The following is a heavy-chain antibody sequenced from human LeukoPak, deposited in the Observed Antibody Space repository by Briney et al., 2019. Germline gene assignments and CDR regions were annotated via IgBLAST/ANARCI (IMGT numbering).Heavy chain of an antibody. Sequence: GASVKVSCKASGYTFSSHDINWVRQTTGQGLEWMGWMNPNSGNTGYAQKFQGRVTMTRNTSISTAYMELSSLRSEDTAVYYCARGSWYGGWFDPWGQGTLVTVSS. CDR1: GYTFSSHD. D-gene: IGHD6-13*01. CDR3: ARGSWYGGWFDP. V-gene: IGHV1-8*02. CDR2: MNPNSGNT. J-gene: IGHJ5*02.